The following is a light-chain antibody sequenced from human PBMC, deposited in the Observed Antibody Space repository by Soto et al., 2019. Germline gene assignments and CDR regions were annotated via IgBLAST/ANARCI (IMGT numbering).Light chain of an antibody. Sequence: QSALTQPASVSGSPGQSITISCIGASSDINTSRYVSWYQQHPGKAPKLLIYEVSIRPSGVSSRFSGSKSANTASLTISGLQPEDEADYFCSSDLSGLSLGVFGGGTKVTVL. CDR2: EVS. J-gene: IGLJ3*02. CDR1: SSDINTSRY. CDR3: SSDLSGLSLGV. V-gene: IGLV2-14*01.